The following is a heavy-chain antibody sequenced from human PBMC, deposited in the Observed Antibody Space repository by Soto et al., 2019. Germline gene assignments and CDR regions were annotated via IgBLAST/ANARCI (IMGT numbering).Heavy chain of an antibody. J-gene: IGHJ4*02. CDR1: GGSISSGGYS. Sequence: QLQLQEYGSGLVKPSQTLSLTCAVSGGSISSGGYSWSWIRQPPGKGLEWIGYIYHSGSTYYNPSLKSRVTIPVDRSKNQFSLKLSSVTAADTAVYYCARDPGRWGQGTLVTVSS. CDR2: IYHSGST. CDR3: ARDPGR. V-gene: IGHV4-30-2*01.